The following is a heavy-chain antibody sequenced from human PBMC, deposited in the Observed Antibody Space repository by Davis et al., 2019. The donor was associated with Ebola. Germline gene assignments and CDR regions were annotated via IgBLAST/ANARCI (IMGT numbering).Heavy chain of an antibody. J-gene: IGHJ3*02. CDR1: GYTFTNYY. Sequence: AASVKVSCTASGYTFTNYYMHWVRQAPGQGLEWMGLINPNDGRTIYAQKLQGRVTVTRDTSTTTVYMDLSSLRSEDTALYYCTTPGGQDSGYDVFDIWGQGTMVTVSS. D-gene: IGHD5-12*01. CDR2: INPNDGRT. CDR3: TTPGGQDSGYDVFDI. V-gene: IGHV1-46*03.